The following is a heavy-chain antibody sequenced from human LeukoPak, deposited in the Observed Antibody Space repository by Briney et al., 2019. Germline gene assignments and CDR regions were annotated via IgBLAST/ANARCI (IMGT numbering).Heavy chain of an antibody. D-gene: IGHD3-22*01. J-gene: IGHJ3*02. CDR3: ARAYYYDSSGYYGDAFDI. CDR1: GFTVSSNY. V-gene: IGHV3-53*01. Sequence: GGSLRLSCAASGFTVSSNYMSWVRQAPGKGLEWVSVIYSGGSTYYADSVKGRFTISRDNSKNTLYLQMNSLRAEDTAVYYCARAYYYDSSGYYGDAFDIWGQGTMVTVSS. CDR2: IYSGGST.